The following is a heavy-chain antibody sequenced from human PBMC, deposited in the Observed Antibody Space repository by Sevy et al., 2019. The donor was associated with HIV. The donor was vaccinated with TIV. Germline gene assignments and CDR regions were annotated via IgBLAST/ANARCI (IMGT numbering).Heavy chain of an antibody. Sequence: AAVKVSCKASGGTFTNYGFTWVRQAPGQGLEWMGGITPIFGTVNYAQKFQGRVTMTADESTSTVYMELSSLTSEDTAVYYCARDPRRSYDRGWFDPWGQGTLVSVSS. CDR3: ARDPRRSYDRGWFDP. V-gene: IGHV1-69*13. CDR2: ITPIFGTV. CDR1: GGTFTNYG. J-gene: IGHJ5*02. D-gene: IGHD3-10*01.